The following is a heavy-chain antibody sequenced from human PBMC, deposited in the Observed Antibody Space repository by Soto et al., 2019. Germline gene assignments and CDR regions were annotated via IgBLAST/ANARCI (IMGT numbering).Heavy chain of an antibody. J-gene: IGHJ4*02. CDR1: NGSLSSYY. CDR3: ARVHGGSGWYYLDY. CDR2: IYHSGST. D-gene: IGHD6-19*01. V-gene: IGHV4-59*01. Sequence: QVQLQESGPGLVKPSETLSLTCTVSNGSLSSYYWSWIRQPPGKGLEWIGHIYHSGSTNYNASLKTRVTISVDKSKNQVSLKLSSVTAADTAVYYCARVHGGSGWYYLDYWGQGTLVTVSS.